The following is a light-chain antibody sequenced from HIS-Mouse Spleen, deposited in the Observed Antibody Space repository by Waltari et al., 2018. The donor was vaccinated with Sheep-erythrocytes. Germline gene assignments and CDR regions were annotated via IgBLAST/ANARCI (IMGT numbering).Light chain of an antibody. J-gene: IGLJ1*01. CDR2: DVS. Sequence: QSALTQPRSVSGSPGQSVTIPCTGTSSDVGGYTYVSWYQQHPGKAPKPMIYDVSKRPSGVPDRFSGSKSGNTASLTISGLQAEDEADYYCCSYAGSYNYVFGTGTKVTVL. CDR1: SSDVGGYTY. CDR3: CSYAGSYNYV. V-gene: IGLV2-11*01.